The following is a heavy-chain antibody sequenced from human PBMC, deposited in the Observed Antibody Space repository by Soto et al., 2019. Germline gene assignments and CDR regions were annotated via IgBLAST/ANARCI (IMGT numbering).Heavy chain of an antibody. CDR1: GFTFAAYA. V-gene: IGHV3-23*01. D-gene: IGHD2-15*01. Sequence: GGSLRLSCAASGFTFAAYAMNWVRQAPGKGLEWVSTITSSGSTTYYADSVKGRFTISRDNSKNTLSLQMNSLRAEDTAVYYCAKDVRGYLAYFDYWGQGTLVTVSS. CDR2: ITSSGSTT. J-gene: IGHJ4*02. CDR3: AKDVRGYLAYFDY.